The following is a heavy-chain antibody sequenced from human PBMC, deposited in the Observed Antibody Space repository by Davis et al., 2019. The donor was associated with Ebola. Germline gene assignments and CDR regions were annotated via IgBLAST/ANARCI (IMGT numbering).Heavy chain of an antibody. J-gene: IGHJ6*03. D-gene: IGHD2-2*01. Sequence: GESLKISCAASGFTFSNAWMSWVRQAPGKGLEWVGRIKSKTDGGTRDYAAPVKGRFTISRDDSKNTLYLQMNSLKTEDTAVYYCTADVVPAATRGVYYYYYYMDVWGKGTTVTVSS. CDR1: GFTFSNAW. CDR2: IKSKTDGGTR. CDR3: TADVVPAATRGVYYYYYYMDV. V-gene: IGHV3-15*01.